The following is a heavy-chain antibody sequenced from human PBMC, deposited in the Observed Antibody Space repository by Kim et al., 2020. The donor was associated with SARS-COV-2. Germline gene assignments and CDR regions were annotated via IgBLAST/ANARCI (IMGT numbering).Heavy chain of an antibody. D-gene: IGHD3-3*01. V-gene: IGHV3-23*01. Sequence: GGSLRLSCAASGFTFSSYAMSWVRQAPGKGLEWVSAISGSGGSTYYADSVKGRFTISRDNSKNTLYLQMNSLRAEDTAVYYCAAYYDFWSGYSDAFDIWGQGTMVTVSS. CDR1: GFTFSSYA. CDR2: ISGSGGST. J-gene: IGHJ3*02. CDR3: AAYYDFWSGYSDAFDI.